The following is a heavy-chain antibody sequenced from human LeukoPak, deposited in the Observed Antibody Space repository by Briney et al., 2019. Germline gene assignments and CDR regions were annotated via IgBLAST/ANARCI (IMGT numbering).Heavy chain of an antibody. D-gene: IGHD2-21*01. CDR3: ARSRLIVTGLDN. J-gene: IGHJ4*02. CDR2: ISSNGGST. Sequence: QPGGSLRLSCAASGFTFSNYALYWVRQAPGKGLEYVSVISSNGGSTYYANSVKGRFTISRDNSKNTLYLQMYSLRPEDMSVYYCARSRLIVTGLDNWGQGTLVTVSS. CDR1: GFTFSNYA. V-gene: IGHV3-64*01.